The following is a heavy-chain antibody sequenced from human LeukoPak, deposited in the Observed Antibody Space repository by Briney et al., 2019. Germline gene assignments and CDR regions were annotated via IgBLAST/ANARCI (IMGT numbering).Heavy chain of an antibody. V-gene: IGHV3-21*01. CDR1: GYTFSSYS. Sequence: GGSLRLSCAGSGYTFSSYSMIWVRQAPGKGLEWVSSIRGDSTETRHAASVMGRFTISRDNAKKSLHLQMNSLRAEDTAVYYCARGHFGVVLDYWGQGTLVTVSS. J-gene: IGHJ4*02. CDR2: IRGDSTET. CDR3: ARGHFGVVLDY. D-gene: IGHD3-3*01.